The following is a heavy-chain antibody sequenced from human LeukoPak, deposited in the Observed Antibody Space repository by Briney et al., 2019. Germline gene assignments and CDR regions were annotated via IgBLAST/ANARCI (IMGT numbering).Heavy chain of an antibody. CDR3: AKRGRSGDYSWDY. Sequence: PGGSLRLSCAASGFTFSNFYMHWVRQAPGKGLMWVSRVSSDGTSTTYADSVKGRFAISRDNAKNTVYLHMHSLRVEDTAIYYCAKRGRSGDYSWDYWGPGTLVTVSS. V-gene: IGHV3-74*01. CDR1: GFTFSNFY. D-gene: IGHD4-17*01. CDR2: VSSDGTST. J-gene: IGHJ4*02.